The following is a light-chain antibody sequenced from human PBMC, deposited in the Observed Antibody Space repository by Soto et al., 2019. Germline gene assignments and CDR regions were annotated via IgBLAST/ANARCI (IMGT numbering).Light chain of an antibody. Sequence: QSVLTQPPLTSGTPGQRVTISCSGSSSNIGSNTVSWCQQLPGTAPKPLIYNNNQRPSGVPDRFSGSKSGTSASLAISGLQSEDEADYYCAAWDDSLIGYVFGTGTKLTVL. CDR1: SSNIGSNT. CDR3: AAWDDSLIGYV. CDR2: NNN. J-gene: IGLJ1*01. V-gene: IGLV1-44*01.